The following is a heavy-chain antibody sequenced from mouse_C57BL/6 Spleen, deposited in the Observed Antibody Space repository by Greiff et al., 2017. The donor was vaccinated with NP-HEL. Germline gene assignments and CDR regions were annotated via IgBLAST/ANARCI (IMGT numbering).Heavy chain of an antibody. CDR1: GFTFSDYG. V-gene: IGHV5-17*01. Sequence: EVQGVESGGGLVKPGGSLKLSCAASGFTFSDYGMHWVRQAPEKGLEWVAYISSGSSTIYYADTVKGRFTISRDNAKNTLFLQMTSLRSEDTAMYYCARLVRVRDAMDYWGQGTSVTVSS. J-gene: IGHJ4*01. CDR2: ISSGSSTI. D-gene: IGHD2-14*01. CDR3: ARLVRVRDAMDY.